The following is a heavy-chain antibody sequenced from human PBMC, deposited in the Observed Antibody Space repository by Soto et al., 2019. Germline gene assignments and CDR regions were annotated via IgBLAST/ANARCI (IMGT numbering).Heavy chain of an antibody. CDR1: VGTFSSYA. Sequence: GXSVKVSCKASVGTFSSYAISWVRQAPGQGLEWMGGIIPIFGTANYAQKFQGRVTITADKSTSTAYMELSSLRSEDTAVYYCARDVYDYVWGSYRCAFDIWGQGKMVTVSS. J-gene: IGHJ3*02. V-gene: IGHV1-69*06. CDR3: ARDVYDYVWGSYRCAFDI. CDR2: IIPIFGTA. D-gene: IGHD3-16*02.